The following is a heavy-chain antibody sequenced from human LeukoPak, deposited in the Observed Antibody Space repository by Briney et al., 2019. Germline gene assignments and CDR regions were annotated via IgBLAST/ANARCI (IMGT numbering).Heavy chain of an antibody. CDR1: GGSISSYY. CDR2: IYTSGST. CDR3: ARVLCSSTSCYGQGGFDP. J-gene: IGHJ5*02. Sequence: PSETLSLTCTVSGGSISSYYWSWIRQPAGKGLEWIGRIYTSGSTNYNPSLKSRVTISVDTSKNQFSLKRSSGTTEDRHVDYVARVLCSSTSCYGQGGFDPWGQGTLVTVSS. D-gene: IGHD2-2*01. V-gene: IGHV4-4*07.